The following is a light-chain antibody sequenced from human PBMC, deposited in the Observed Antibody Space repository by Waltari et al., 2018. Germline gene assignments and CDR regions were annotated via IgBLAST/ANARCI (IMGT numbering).Light chain of an antibody. J-gene: IGKJ2*01. V-gene: IGKV1-5*03. CDR1: QSISNW. Sequence: DIQMTQSPSTLSASVGDRVTITCRASQSISNWLAWYQQKPGKAPKLLIYKSFSLEGGVPSRFSGSGSETEFTLTISSLQPDDFATYYCQQYNISPYTFGQGTNLEI. CDR3: QQYNISPYT. CDR2: KSF.